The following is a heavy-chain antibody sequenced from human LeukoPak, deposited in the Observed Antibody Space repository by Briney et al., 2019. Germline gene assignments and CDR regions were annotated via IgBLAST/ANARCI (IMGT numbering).Heavy chain of an antibody. CDR1: GFTFDDYA. CDR3: AKDMGVGSWSFDY. Sequence: PGGSLRLSCAASGFTFDDYAMHWVRQAPGKGLEWVSGISWNSGSIGYADSVKGRFTISRDNAKNSLYLQMNSLRAEDMALYYCAKDMGVGSWSFDYWGQGTLVTVSS. V-gene: IGHV3-9*03. J-gene: IGHJ4*02. CDR2: ISWNSGSI. D-gene: IGHD6-13*01.